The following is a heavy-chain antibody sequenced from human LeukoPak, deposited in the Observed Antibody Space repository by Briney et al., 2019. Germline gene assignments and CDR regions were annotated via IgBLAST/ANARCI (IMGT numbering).Heavy chain of an antibody. CDR1: GFTFSSYG. Sequence: GGSLRLSCAASGFTFSSYGMHWVRQAPGKGLEWVAFIRYDGGNKYYADSGKGRFTISRDNSKNTLYLQMNSLRAEDTAVYYCAKEDSFGYYYMDVWGKGTTVTVSS. D-gene: IGHD3-22*01. CDR3: AKEDSFGYYYMDV. CDR2: IRYDGGNK. V-gene: IGHV3-30*02. J-gene: IGHJ6*03.